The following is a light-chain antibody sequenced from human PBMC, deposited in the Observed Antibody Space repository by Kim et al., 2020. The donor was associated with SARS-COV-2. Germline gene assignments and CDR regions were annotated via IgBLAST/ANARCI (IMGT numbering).Light chain of an antibody. J-gene: IGLJ3*02. V-gene: IGLV2-14*03. CDR1: SSDVGAYDY. CDR2: DVT. Sequence: QSALTQPASVSGSAGQSITISCTGTSSDVGAYDYVSWFQQHPGRAPKVMIFDVTERPSGVSSRFSGSKSGNTASLTISGLQAEDEADYYCGSFTTSDTWVFGGGTQLTVL. CDR3: GSFTTSDTWV.